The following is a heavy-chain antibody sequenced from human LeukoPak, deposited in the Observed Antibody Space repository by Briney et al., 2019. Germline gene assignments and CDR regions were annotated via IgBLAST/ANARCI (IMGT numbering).Heavy chain of an antibody. Sequence: GGSLRLSCAASGFTFSSYWMSWVRQAPGKGLEWVANIKQDGSEKYYVDSVKGRFTISRDNAKNSLYLQMNSLRAEDTAVYYCARLGSSSWYGGGFDPWGQGTLVTVSS. D-gene: IGHD6-13*01. V-gene: IGHV3-7*01. CDR2: IKQDGSEK. CDR1: GFTFSSYW. CDR3: ARLGSSSWYGGGFDP. J-gene: IGHJ5*02.